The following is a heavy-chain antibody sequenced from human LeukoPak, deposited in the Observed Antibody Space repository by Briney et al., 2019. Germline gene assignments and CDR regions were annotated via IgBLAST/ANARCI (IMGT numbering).Heavy chain of an antibody. CDR2: ISSSSSYI. Sequence: PGGSLRLSCAASGFTFSSYSMNWVRQAPGKGLEWVSSISSSSSYIYYADSVKGRFTISRDNAKNSLYLQMNCLRAEDTAVYYCARAGLAPGVWYFDLWGRGTLVTVSS. V-gene: IGHV3-21*01. CDR1: GFTFSSYS. J-gene: IGHJ2*01. CDR3: ARAGLAPGVWYFDL. D-gene: IGHD7-27*01.